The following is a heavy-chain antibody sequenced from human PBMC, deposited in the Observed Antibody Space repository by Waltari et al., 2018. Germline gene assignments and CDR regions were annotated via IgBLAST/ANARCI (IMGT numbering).Heavy chain of an antibody. J-gene: IGHJ4*02. Sequence: VQLVHSGSDFTQSAASVKASCKPSGYISTTYGINWGRQAPGQGLEWMGWINTNTGNPTYVQGFTGRFVFSLDTSVSTAYLQISSLKAEDSAIYYCARGGGTFSKPQYFDSWGQGTRVTVSS. CDR2: INTNTGNP. D-gene: IGHD1-26*01. V-gene: IGHV7-4-1*02. CDR3: ARGGGTFSKPQYFDS. CDR1: GYISTTYG.